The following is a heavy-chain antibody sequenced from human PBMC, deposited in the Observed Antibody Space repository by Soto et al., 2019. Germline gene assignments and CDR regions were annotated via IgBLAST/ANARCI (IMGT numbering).Heavy chain of an antibody. Sequence: GGSLRLSCAASGFTFSSYWMNWVRQAPGKGLEGVANIKQDGSEKYYVDSVKGRFTISRDNARNSLYLQLNSLRVEDTAVYYCTRDWIINSWGRGTRVTVSS. D-gene: IGHD3-10*01. CDR3: TRDWIINS. CDR1: GFTFSSYW. J-gene: IGHJ4*02. V-gene: IGHV3-7*01. CDR2: IKQDGSEK.